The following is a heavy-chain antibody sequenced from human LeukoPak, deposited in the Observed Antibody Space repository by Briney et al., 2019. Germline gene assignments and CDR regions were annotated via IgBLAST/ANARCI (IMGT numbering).Heavy chain of an antibody. Sequence: GGSLRLSCAASGFTFSSYAMSWFRPAPGKGLEWVSAISRSGDTTYYADSVKGRFTISRDNSKNMLYLQMNSLRAEDTAVYYCAKNAGYSYGLYYFDYWGQGTLVTVSS. D-gene: IGHD5-18*01. CDR3: AKNAGYSYGLYYFDY. J-gene: IGHJ4*02. CDR1: GFTFSSYA. CDR2: ISRSGDTT. V-gene: IGHV3-23*01.